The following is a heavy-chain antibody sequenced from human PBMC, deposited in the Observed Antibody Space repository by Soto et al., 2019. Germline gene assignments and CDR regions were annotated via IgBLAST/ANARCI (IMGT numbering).Heavy chain of an antibody. CDR2: VSWNSGSI. CDR3: AKGRRSDYYYGMDV. CDR1: EFTFDDYA. Sequence: LGGSLRLSCAASEFTFDDYAMHWVRQAAGKGLQWVSGVSWNSGSIGYADSVKGRFTISRDNAKNSLYLQMNSLRAEDTALYYCAKGRRSDYYYGMDVWGQGTTVTVSS. D-gene: IGHD2-15*01. J-gene: IGHJ6*02. V-gene: IGHV3-9*01.